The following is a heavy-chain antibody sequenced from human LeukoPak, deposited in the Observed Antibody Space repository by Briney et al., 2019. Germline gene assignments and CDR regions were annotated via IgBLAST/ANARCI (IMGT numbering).Heavy chain of an antibody. Sequence: GGSLRLSCAASGFTFSSYGMHWVRQAPGKGLEWVAVISYDGSNKYYADSVKGRFTISRDNSKNTLYLQMNSLRAEDTAVYYCAKDYNWNDSYFDYWGQGTLVSVSS. J-gene: IGHJ4*02. CDR3: AKDYNWNDSYFDY. V-gene: IGHV3-30*18. D-gene: IGHD1-20*01. CDR2: ISYDGSNK. CDR1: GFTFSSYG.